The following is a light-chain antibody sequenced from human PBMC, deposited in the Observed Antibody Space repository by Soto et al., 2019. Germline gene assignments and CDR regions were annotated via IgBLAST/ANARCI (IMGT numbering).Light chain of an antibody. Sequence: EIVLTQSPGTRSLSPGERATLSFRASQSVSSSYLAWYQQKPGQAPRLLIYGASSTTTGIPDRFSGSGSGTDFTLTISRLEPEDFAVYYCQQYGSSPLTFGGGTKVEIK. V-gene: IGKV3-20*01. J-gene: IGKJ4*01. CDR3: QQYGSSPLT. CDR2: GAS. CDR1: QSVSSSY.